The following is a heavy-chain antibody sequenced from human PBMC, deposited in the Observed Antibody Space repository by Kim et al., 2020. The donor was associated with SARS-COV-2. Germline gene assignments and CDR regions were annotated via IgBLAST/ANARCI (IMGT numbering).Heavy chain of an antibody. CDR2: INPSSGGT. CDR3: ARSLQRLVQGDFDP. V-gene: IGHV1-2*06. Sequence: ASVKVSCKASGYSFTGYYMHWVRQAPGQGPEWMGRINPSSGGTNYAQKFQGRVTITRDTSITTAYMELTSLRSDDTAIYYCARSLQRLVQGDFDPWGQGTLVTVSS. CDR1: GYSFTGYY. D-gene: IGHD4-17*01. J-gene: IGHJ5*02.